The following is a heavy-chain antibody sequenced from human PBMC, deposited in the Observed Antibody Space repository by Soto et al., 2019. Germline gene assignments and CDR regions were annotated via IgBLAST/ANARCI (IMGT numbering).Heavy chain of an antibody. J-gene: IGHJ4*02. Sequence: GESLKISCKSSGYNCATYWIGWVRQLPGKGLEWMGIIYPSDSDTRYSPSFHGQVTISADKSITTAYLQWSSLKASDTAMYYCARMYGKQIDYWGQGSLVTVSS. D-gene: IGHD2-8*01. V-gene: IGHV5-51*01. CDR1: GYNCATYW. CDR3: ARMYGKQIDY. CDR2: IYPSDSDT.